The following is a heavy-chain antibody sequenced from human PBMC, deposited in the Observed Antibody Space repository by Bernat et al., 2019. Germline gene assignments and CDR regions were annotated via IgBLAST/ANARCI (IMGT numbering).Heavy chain of an antibody. V-gene: IGHV3-23*01. CDR3: ASRLGYCSSTSCPP. J-gene: IGHJ3*01. Sequence: EVQLLESGGGLVQPGGSLRLSCAASGFTFSSYAMSWVRQAPGKGLEWVSAISGSGGSTYYADSVKGRFTISRDNSKNTLYLQMNSLRTEDTAVYYCASRLGYCSSTSCPPWGQGTTVTVSS. D-gene: IGHD2-2*01. CDR2: ISGSGGST. CDR1: GFTFSSYA.